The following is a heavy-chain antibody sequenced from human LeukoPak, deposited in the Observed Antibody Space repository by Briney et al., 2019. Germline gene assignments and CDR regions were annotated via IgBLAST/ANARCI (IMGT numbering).Heavy chain of an antibody. J-gene: IGHJ4*02. CDR1: GYTFTSYG. CDR3: ARHFWSDTLGDY. D-gene: IGHD3-3*01. V-gene: IGHV1-18*01. Sequence: ASVKVSCKASGYTFTSYGISWVRQAPGQGLEWMGWISAYNGNTNYAQKLQGRVTMTTDTPTSTAYMELRSLRSDDTAVYYCARHFWSDTLGDYWGQGTLVTVSS. CDR2: ISAYNGNT.